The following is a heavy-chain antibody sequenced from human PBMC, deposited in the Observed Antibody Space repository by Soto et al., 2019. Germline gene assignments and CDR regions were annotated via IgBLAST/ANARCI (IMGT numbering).Heavy chain of an antibody. D-gene: IGHD3-10*01. CDR3: ARFARHQPTLMYGSGSPSNSFDP. CDR2: INHSGST. CDR1: GGSFSGYY. V-gene: IGHV4-34*01. J-gene: IGHJ5*02. Sequence: NPSETLSLTCAVYGGSFSGYYWSWIRQPPGKGLEWIGEINHSGSTNYNPSLKSRVTISVDTSKNQFSLKLSSVTAADTAVYYCARFARHQPTLMYGSGSPSNSFDPWGQGTLVTVSS.